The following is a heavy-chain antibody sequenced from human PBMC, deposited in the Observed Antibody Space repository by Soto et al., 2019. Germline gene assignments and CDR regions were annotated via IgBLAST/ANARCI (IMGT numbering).Heavy chain of an antibody. CDR3: ASATSIAVAGKET. CDR2: ISFYNGHT. D-gene: IGHD6-19*01. J-gene: IGHJ4*02. V-gene: IGHV1-18*01. Sequence: QVQLVQSGGEVKKPGASVKVSCKASGDTVTKYGISWVRQAPGQGLEWLGWISFYNGHTNYALKFQDRITFTTDTSTSTASMELRSPTSDDTAVYYCASATSIAVAGKETWGQGTLVTVSS. CDR1: GDTVTKYG.